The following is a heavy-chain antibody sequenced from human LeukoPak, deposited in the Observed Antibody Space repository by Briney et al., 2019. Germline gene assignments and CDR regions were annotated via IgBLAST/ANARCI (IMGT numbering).Heavy chain of an antibody. CDR2: IIPIFGTA. Sequence: SVKVSCKASGGTFSSYAISWVRQAPGQGLEWMGGIIPIFGTASYAQKFQGRVPITTDESTSTAYMELSSLRSEDTAVYYCASYMVRGAQPYYFDYWGQGTLVTVSS. V-gene: IGHV1-69*05. CDR3: ASYMVRGAQPYYFDY. J-gene: IGHJ4*02. D-gene: IGHD3-10*01. CDR1: GGTFSSYA.